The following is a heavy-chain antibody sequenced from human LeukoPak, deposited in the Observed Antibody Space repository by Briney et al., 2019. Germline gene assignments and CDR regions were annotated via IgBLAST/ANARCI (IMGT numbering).Heavy chain of an antibody. D-gene: IGHD5-18*01. Sequence: PSETLSLTCTVSGGSISSSYYYWSWIRQPPGKGLEWIAYIDYRGSTTYNPSLRSRVTISVDTSRNQISLRLSSVTAADTAVYYCARSRSGYSYDHAAFEIWGQGTMVTVSS. CDR3: ARSRSGYSYDHAAFEI. V-gene: IGHV4-61*01. CDR1: GGSISSSYYY. CDR2: IDYRGST. J-gene: IGHJ3*02.